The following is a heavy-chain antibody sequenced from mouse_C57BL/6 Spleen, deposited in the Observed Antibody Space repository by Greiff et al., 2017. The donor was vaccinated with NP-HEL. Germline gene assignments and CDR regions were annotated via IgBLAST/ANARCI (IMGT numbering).Heavy chain of an antibody. CDR1: GYTFTSYW. D-gene: IGHD3-1*01. CDR2: INPSNGDT. V-gene: IGHV1-53*01. J-gene: IGHJ3*01. Sequence: VQLQQPGTELVKPGASVKLSCKASGYTFTSYWMHWVKQRPGQGLEWIGNINPSNGDTNYNEKFKSKATLTVDKSSSTAYMQLSSLTSEDSAVYYCARGGKTGLPFAYWGQGTLVTVSA. CDR3: ARGGKTGLPFAY.